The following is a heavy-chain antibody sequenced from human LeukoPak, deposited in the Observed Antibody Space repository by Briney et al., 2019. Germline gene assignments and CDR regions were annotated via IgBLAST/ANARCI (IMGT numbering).Heavy chain of an antibody. V-gene: IGHV3-66*02. CDR3: AREVVGAYYFDY. CDR1: GLTVSTNY. D-gene: IGHD1-26*01. J-gene: IGHJ4*02. Sequence: GGSLRLSCAASGLTVSTNYMSWVRQAPGKGLEWVSVIYSGGSTYYADSVKGRFTISRDNSKNTLYLQVNSLRAEDTAVYYCAREVVGAYYFDYWGQGTLVTVSP. CDR2: IYSGGST.